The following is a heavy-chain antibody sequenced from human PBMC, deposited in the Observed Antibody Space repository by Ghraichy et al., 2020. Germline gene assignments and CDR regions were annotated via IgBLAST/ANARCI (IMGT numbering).Heavy chain of an antibody. Sequence: SETLSLTCAVYGGSFSGYYWSWIRQSPGKGLEWIGENTHSGSTKYNPSLKSRVTISVDTSKNQFTLHVSSVTAADTAVYYCARRGVYFDYWGQGTQVTVSS. CDR3: ARRGVYFDY. J-gene: IGHJ4*02. CDR2: NTHSGST. V-gene: IGHV4-34*01. CDR1: GGSFSGYY.